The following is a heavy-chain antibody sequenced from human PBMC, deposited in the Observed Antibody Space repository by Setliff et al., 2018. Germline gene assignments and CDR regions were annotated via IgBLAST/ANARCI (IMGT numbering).Heavy chain of an antibody. Sequence: ASVKVSCKASGYTFTSYGISWVRQAPGQGLEWMGWISAYNGNTNYAQKLQGKVTMTTDTSTNTAYMEVRSLGSDDTAMYYCARAVGYCSGGSCYKGDDYWGQGTLVTVSS. CDR2: ISAYNGNT. V-gene: IGHV1-18*01. J-gene: IGHJ4*02. CDR1: GYTFTSYG. D-gene: IGHD2-15*01. CDR3: ARAVGYCSGGSCYKGDDY.